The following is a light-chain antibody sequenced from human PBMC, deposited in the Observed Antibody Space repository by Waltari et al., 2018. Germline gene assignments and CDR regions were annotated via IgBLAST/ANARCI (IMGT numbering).Light chain of an antibody. CDR1: QGVPDN. CDR3: QQYNRWPPLT. V-gene: IGKV3-15*01. CDR2: GAS. Sequence: TVMTQSPSPLSVSPGERVPLSCRASQGVPDNLAWYQQTPGQAPRLLIYGASTRATGIPARFRGTGSGTDFTRTITSLQSEDFALYYGQQYNRWPPLTVGGGTKLEIK. J-gene: IGKJ4*01.